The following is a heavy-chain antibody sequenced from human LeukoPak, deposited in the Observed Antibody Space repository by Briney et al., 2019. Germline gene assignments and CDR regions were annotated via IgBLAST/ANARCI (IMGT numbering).Heavy chain of an antibody. CDR2: INQYGSER. D-gene: IGHD2-15*01. Sequence: GGSLRLXCAASGFTFSSHWMSWVRQAPGKGLEWVANINQYGSERNYVDSVKGRFTITRDNAKSSLYLQMNSLRAEDTAIYYCSRDHVVDGLVFDYWGQGTLVTVSS. CDR3: SRDHVVDGLVFDY. CDR1: GFTFSSHW. V-gene: IGHV3-7*01. J-gene: IGHJ4*02.